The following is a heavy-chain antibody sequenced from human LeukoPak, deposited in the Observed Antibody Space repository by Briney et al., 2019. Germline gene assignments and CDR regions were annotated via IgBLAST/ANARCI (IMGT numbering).Heavy chain of an antibody. CDR1: GGSISSYY. Sequence: SETLSLTCTVSGGSISSYYWSWIRQPPGKGLEWIGYIYYSGSTNYNPSLKSRVTISVDTSKNQFSLKLSSVTAADTAVYYCARVLKISSIAVAGTSYYFDYWGQGTLVTVSP. J-gene: IGHJ4*02. V-gene: IGHV4-59*01. D-gene: IGHD6-19*01. CDR3: ARVLKISSIAVAGTSYYFDY. CDR2: IYYSGST.